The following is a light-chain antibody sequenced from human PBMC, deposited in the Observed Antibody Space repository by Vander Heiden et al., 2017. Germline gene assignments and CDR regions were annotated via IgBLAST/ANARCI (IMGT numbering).Light chain of an antibody. CDR1: SSNIGAGYD. J-gene: IGLJ2*01. Sequence: QSVLTQPPSVSGAPGQRVTISCTGSSSNIGAGYDVHWYQLPGAAPKLLINGNTNRPSGVPDRFSGSKSGTSASLAITGLQAEDEADYYCQSYDSRLTGHVVFGGGTKLTVL. CDR3: QSYDSRLTGHVV. V-gene: IGLV1-40*01. CDR2: GNT.